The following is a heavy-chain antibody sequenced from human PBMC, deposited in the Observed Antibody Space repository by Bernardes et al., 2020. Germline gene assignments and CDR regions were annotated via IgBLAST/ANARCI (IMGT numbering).Heavy chain of an antibody. CDR1: GFNFDDYG. D-gene: IGHD1-26*01. Sequence: GGSLRLSCAASGFNFDDYGMHWVRQAPGKGLEWVSGILWNSDMRGYADSVKGRFSVSRDNAKDSLYLQMDSLRPEDTALYFCVKVAPGEIGNAFDVWGQGTMVTVSS. CDR3: VKVAPGEIGNAFDV. V-gene: IGHV3-9*01. CDR2: ILWNSDMR. J-gene: IGHJ3*01.